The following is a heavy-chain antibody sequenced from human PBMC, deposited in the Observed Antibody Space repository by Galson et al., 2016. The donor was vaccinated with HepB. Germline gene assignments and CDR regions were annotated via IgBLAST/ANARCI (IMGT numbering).Heavy chain of an antibody. CDR2: IIHTGNT. V-gene: IGHV4-34*12. Sequence: SETLSLTCAVYNGSFRGYYWSWIRQPPGKGLEWIGEIIHTGNTNYNPSLKSRLTISVDTSKNHFSLTLSSVTAADTAVYYCARSPDFADPWGQGTLVTVSS. J-gene: IGHJ5*02. CDR3: ARSPDFADP. CDR1: NGSFRGYY. D-gene: IGHD2-21*02.